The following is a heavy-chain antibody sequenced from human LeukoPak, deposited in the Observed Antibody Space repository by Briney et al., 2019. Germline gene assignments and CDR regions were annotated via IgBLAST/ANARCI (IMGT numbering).Heavy chain of an antibody. CDR1: GFTFSSYE. D-gene: IGHD2-15*01. CDR2: ISSSGSTI. V-gene: IGHV3-48*03. J-gene: IGHJ4*02. Sequence: GGSLRLSCAASGFTFSSYEMNWVRQAPGKGLEWVSYISSSGSTIYYADSVKGRFTIPRDNAKNSLYLQMNSLRAEDTAVYYCARECSGGSCYGPYYFDYWGQGTLVTVSS. CDR3: ARECSGGSCYGPYYFDY.